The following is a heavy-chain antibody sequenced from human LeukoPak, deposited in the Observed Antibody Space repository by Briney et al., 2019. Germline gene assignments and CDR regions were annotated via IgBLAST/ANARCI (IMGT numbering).Heavy chain of an antibody. CDR2: ISGSGGST. Sequence: GGSLRLSCVASGFTFSSYAMSWVRQAPGKGLEWVSAISGSGGSTYYADSVKGRFTISRDNSKSTLYLQMNSLRAEDTAVYYCAKDLSIAAAGRYNWFDPWGQGTLVTVSS. J-gene: IGHJ5*02. V-gene: IGHV3-23*01. D-gene: IGHD6-13*01. CDR3: AKDLSIAAAGRYNWFDP. CDR1: GFTFSSYA.